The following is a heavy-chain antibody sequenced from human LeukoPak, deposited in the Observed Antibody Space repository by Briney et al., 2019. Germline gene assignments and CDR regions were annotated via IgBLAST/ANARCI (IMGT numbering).Heavy chain of an antibody. D-gene: IGHD1-14*01. CDR2: IRDKANSYTT. Sequence: PGGSLRLSCAASGFTFSDHYMDWVRQAPGKGLEWVGRIRDKANSYTTEYAASVKGRFTISRDDSKNSVYLQMNSLKTEDTAVYYCTRPNPHFDYWGQGTLVTVSS. CDR3: TRPNPHFDY. CDR1: GFTFSDHY. J-gene: IGHJ4*02. V-gene: IGHV3-72*01.